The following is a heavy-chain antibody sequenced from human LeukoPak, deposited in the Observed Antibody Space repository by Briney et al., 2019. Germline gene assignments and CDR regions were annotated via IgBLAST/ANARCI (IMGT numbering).Heavy chain of an antibody. J-gene: IGHJ3*02. Sequence: GGSLRLSCAASGFTFSTYWMSWVRQAPGKGLEWVANIKQDGSEKYYMDSVKGRFTISRDNAKNSLYLQMNSLRAEDTAVYYCAKGTRVDAFDTWGQGTMVTVSS. CDR3: AKGTRVDAFDT. CDR2: IKQDGSEK. V-gene: IGHV3-7*01. CDR1: GFTFSTYW. D-gene: IGHD3-10*01.